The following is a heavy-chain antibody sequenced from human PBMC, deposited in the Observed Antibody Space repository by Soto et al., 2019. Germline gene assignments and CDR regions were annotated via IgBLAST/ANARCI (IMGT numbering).Heavy chain of an antibody. Sequence: GASVKVSCKASGYTFTSYDSNWVRQATGQGLEWMGWMNPNSGNTGYAQKFQGRVTMTRNTSISTAYMELSSLRSEDTAVYYCARGPLLRFLEWLLYPAGKEYYMAAWGNGTTVTVSS. CDR3: ARGPLLRFLEWLLYPAGKEYYMAA. D-gene: IGHD3-3*01. J-gene: IGHJ6*03. V-gene: IGHV1-8*01. CDR1: GYTFTSYD. CDR2: MNPNSGNT.